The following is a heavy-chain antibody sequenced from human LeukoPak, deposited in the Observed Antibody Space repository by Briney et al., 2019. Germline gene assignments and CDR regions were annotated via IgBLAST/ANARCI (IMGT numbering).Heavy chain of an antibody. CDR3: AKDRRYSSGLLQH. D-gene: IGHD6-19*01. CDR2: IRYDGSNK. J-gene: IGHJ1*01. V-gene: IGHV3-30*02. Sequence: QSGGSLRLSCAASGFTFSSYGMHWVRQAPGKGLEWVAFIRYDGSNKYYADSVKGRFTISRDNSKNTLYLQMNSLRAEDTAVYYCAKDRRYSSGLLQHWGQGTLVTVSS. CDR1: GFTFSSYG.